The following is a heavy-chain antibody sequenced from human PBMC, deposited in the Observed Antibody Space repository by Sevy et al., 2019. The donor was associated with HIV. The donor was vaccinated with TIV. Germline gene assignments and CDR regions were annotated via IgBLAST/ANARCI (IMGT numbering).Heavy chain of an antibody. CDR2: IYNRGNTDYNT. CDR1: GASITTNY. J-gene: IGHJ4*02. Sequence: SEILSLTCIVSGASITTNYWSWIRQPAGKGLELIGRIYNRGNTDYNTNYNPSLESRVSMSIDTSKNQFSLNLSSVTVADTAVYYCARAVFSTSGTYYFDYWGQGTLVTVSS. V-gene: IGHV4-4*07. CDR3: ARAVFSTSGTYYFDY. D-gene: IGHD5-12*01.